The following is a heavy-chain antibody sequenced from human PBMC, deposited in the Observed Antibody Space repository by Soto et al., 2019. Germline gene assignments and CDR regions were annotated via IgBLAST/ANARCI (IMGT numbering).Heavy chain of an antibody. D-gene: IGHD5-12*01. Sequence: QLQLQESGPGLVKPSETLSLTCTVSGGSISSSGYYWGWIRQPPGKGLEWIGSIYHNGRTYYNPSLKSRVTISIDTSKNQFSLKLSSVTAADTGVFYCVTYGYSGQRNWFDPWGQGTLVTVSS. CDR2: IYHNGRT. V-gene: IGHV4-39*01. J-gene: IGHJ5*02. CDR1: GGSISSSGYY. CDR3: VTYGYSGQRNWFDP.